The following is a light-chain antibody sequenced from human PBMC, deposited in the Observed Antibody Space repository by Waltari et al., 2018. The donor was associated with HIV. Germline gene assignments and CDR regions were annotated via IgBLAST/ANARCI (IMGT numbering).Light chain of an antibody. V-gene: IGLV2-14*01. J-gene: IGLJ3*02. Sequence: QSGLTQPASVSGSPGQSITLSCTGSISDLLYYDSVSWYQHHPGKAPKVIIFEVSNRPSGIPNRFSGSKSGSTASLTISGLQAEDEAYYFCTSYISSATPVFGGGTKVTVL. CDR1: ISDLLYYDS. CDR2: EVS. CDR3: TSYISSATPV.